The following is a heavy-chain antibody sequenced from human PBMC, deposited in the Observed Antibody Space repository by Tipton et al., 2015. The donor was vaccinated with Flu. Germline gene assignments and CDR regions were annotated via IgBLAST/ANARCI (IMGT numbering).Heavy chain of an antibody. D-gene: IGHD4/OR15-4a*01. CDR1: GFTFSSYD. J-gene: IGHJ6*02. CDR2: IGSSGDT. CDR3: AKDLTYYYYYGMDV. V-gene: IGHV3-13*01. Sequence: SLRLSCEASGFTFSSYDMHWVRQTTGKGLEWVSGIGSSGDTYFPDSVKGRFSISRDNSKNTLYLQMNSLRAEDTAVYYCAKDLTYYYYYGMDVWGQGTTVTVSS.